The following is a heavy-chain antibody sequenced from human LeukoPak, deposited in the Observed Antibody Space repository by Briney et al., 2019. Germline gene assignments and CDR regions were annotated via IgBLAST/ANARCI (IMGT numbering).Heavy chain of an antibody. CDR2: ISSSSSYI. D-gene: IGHD6-19*01. J-gene: IGHJ4*02. Sequence: GGSLRLSCAASGFTFSSYTMNWVRQAPGKGLEWVSYISSSSSYIYYADSVKGRFTISRDNAKNSLYLQMNSLRAEDTAVYYCARIAVAGPYYFDYWGQGTLVTVSS. CDR1: GFTFSSYT. CDR3: ARIAVAGPYYFDY. V-gene: IGHV3-21*05.